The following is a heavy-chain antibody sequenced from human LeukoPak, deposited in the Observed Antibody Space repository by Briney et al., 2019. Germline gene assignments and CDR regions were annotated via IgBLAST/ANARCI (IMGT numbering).Heavy chain of an antibody. CDR2: IIPKYSAS. D-gene: IGHD3-3*02. J-gene: IGHJ3*01. V-gene: IGHV1-69*13. CDR1: GGSFSDYP. Sequence: VASVKVSCKASGGSFSDYPIKWVRQAPGQGLEWLGGIIPKYSASNYAQAFQGRDTITADESTNTVYMEMSGLRPDDTAVYYCVRPDRIFGVPAAFDAWGQGTLVAVSS. CDR3: VRPDRIFGVPAAFDA.